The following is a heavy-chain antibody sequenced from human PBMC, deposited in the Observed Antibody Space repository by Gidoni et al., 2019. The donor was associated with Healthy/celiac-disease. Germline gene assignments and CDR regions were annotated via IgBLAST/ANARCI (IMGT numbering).Heavy chain of an antibody. CDR2: ISSSGSTI. D-gene: IGHD4-17*01. J-gene: IGHJ4*02. V-gene: IGHV3-48*03. CDR1: GFTFSSYE. CDR3: ASTSYYGDYAGAPDY. Sequence: EVQLVESGGGLVQPGGSLRLSCAASGFTFSSYEMNWVRQAPGKGLEWVSYISSSGSTIYYADSVKGRFTISRDNAKNSLYLQMNSLRAEDTAVYYCASTSYYGDYAGAPDYWGQGTLVTVSS.